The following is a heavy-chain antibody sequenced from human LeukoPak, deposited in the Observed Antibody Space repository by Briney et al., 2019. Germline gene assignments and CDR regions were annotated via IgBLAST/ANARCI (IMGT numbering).Heavy chain of an antibody. CDR2: IKQDGSEK. J-gene: IGHJ4*02. CDR3: ARDLGDIVVVPAAIQSSEGDY. V-gene: IGHV3-7*01. Sequence: PGGSLRLSCAASGFTFSSYWMSWVRQAPGKGLEWVANIKQDGSEKYYVDSVKGRFTISRDNAKNSLYLQMNSLRAEDTAVYYCARDLGDIVVVPAAIQSSEGDYWGRGTLVTVSS. D-gene: IGHD2-2*02. CDR1: GFTFSSYW.